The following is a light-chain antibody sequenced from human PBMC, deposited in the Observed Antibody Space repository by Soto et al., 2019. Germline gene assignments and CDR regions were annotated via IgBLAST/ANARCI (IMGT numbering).Light chain of an antibody. CDR2: GVT. CDR3: CSYAGSYTNWM. V-gene: IGLV2-14*01. CDR1: SSDIGGYDY. J-gene: IGLJ3*02. Sequence: QSALTQPASVSGSPGQSITITCTGTSSDIGGYDYVSWYQHHPGKAPKVIIYGVTNRPSGVSHRFSGSKSGNTASLTISALQAEDEADYYCCSYAGSYTNWMFGGGTKVTVL.